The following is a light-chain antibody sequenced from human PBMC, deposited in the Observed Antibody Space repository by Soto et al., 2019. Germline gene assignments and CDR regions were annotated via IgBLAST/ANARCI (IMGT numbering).Light chain of an antibody. V-gene: IGKV3-11*01. Sequence: EIVLTQSPATLSLSPGERATLSCRASQSVSSYLAWYQQKPGQAPRLLIYDASTRASGIPARFSGSGSGTDFTLTISSLQPEDVAVYYCQQYDSRPPWTFGQGTKVDIK. J-gene: IGKJ1*01. CDR3: QQYDSRPPWT. CDR1: QSVSSY. CDR2: DAS.